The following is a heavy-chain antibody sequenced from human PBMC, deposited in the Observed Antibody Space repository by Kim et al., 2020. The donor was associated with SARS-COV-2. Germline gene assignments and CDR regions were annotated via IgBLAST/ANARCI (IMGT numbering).Heavy chain of an antibody. CDR2: IIPIFGTA. CDR1: GGTFSSYA. Sequence: SVKVSCKASGGTFSSYAISWVRQAPGQGLEWMGGIIPIFGTANYAQKFQGRVTITADESTSTAYMELSSLRSEDTAVYYCAEYYYGSGSYYNAANGYWGQGTLVTVSS. J-gene: IGHJ4*02. CDR3: AEYYYGSGSYYNAANGY. V-gene: IGHV1-69*13. D-gene: IGHD3-10*01.